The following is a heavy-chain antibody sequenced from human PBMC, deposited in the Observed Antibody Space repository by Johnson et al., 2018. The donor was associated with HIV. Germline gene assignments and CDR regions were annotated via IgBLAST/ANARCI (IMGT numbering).Heavy chain of an antibody. V-gene: IGHV3-23*04. CDR3: AKPEGAQFLGSYGAFDI. Sequence: VQLVESGGGLVQPGGSLRLSCAASGFTFNNYVMTWVRQAPGKGLEWVSGISGSDFGPYYADSVRGRFTISRDNSKNTLYLQMNSLRAEDTAVYYCAKPEGAQFLGSYGAFDIWGQGTMVTVSS. J-gene: IGHJ3*02. D-gene: IGHD5-18*01. CDR1: GFTFNNYV. CDR2: ISGSDFGP.